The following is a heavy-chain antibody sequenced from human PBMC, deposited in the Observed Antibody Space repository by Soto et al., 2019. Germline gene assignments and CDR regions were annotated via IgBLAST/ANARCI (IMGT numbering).Heavy chain of an antibody. V-gene: IGHV1-24*01. J-gene: IGHJ6*02. Sequence: ASVKVSCKVSGYTLTELSMHWVRQAPGKELEWMGGFDPEDGETIYAQKFQGRVTMTEDTSTDTAYMELSSLRCEDTAVYYCATAPYYYGSGSYFDVWGQGTTVTVS. CDR1: GYTLTELS. CDR3: ATAPYYYGSGSYFDV. CDR2: FDPEDGET. D-gene: IGHD3-10*01.